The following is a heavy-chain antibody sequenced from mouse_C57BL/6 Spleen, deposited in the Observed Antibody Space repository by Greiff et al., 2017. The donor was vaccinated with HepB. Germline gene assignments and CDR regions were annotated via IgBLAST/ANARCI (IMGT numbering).Heavy chain of an antibody. CDR1: GYTFTDYE. Sequence: QVQLKQSGAELVRPGASVTLSCKASGYTFTDYEMHWVKQTPVHGLEWIGAIDPETGGTAYNQKFKGKAILTADKSSSTAYMELRSLTSEDSAVYYCTREDGNYGYAMDYWGQGTSVTVSS. CDR2: IDPETGGT. CDR3: TREDGNYGYAMDY. V-gene: IGHV1-15*01. J-gene: IGHJ4*01. D-gene: IGHD2-1*01.